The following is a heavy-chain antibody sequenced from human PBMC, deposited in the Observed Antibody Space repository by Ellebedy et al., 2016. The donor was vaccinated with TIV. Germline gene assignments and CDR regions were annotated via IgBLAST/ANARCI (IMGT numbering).Heavy chain of an antibody. CDR1: GYTLTSYY. J-gene: IGHJ5*02. Sequence: AASVKVSCKASGYTLTSYYVHWVQQAPGQGLEWMGIINPSGTSTSYAQTFQGSVTMTRATSTSTVYMELRSLRSEDTAVVYCARSLPRGGAFDPWGQGTLVTVSS. CDR3: ARSLPRGGAFDP. D-gene: IGHD1-26*01. CDR2: INPSGTST. V-gene: IGHV1-46*01.